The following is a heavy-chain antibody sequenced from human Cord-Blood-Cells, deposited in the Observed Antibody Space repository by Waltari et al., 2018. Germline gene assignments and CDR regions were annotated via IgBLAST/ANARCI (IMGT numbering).Heavy chain of an antibody. CDR3: ARDDGSSLGWYFDL. CDR1: GGSISRYD. CDR2: IYYSGST. D-gene: IGHD6-6*01. J-gene: IGHJ2*01. V-gene: IGHV4-59*01. Sequence: QVQLQESGPGLVKPSETLSLTCTVSGGSISRYDWIRIRQPPGKGLEWIGYIYYSGSTNYNPSLKSRVTISVDTSKNQFSLKLSSVTAADTAVYYCARDDGSSLGWYFDLWGRGTLVTVSS.